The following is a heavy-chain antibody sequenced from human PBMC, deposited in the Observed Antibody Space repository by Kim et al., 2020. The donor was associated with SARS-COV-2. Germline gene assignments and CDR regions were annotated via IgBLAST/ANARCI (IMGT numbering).Heavy chain of an antibody. J-gene: IGHJ4*02. CDR3: VRYGRNYGAVH. CDR2: TTRDGDGS. V-gene: IGHV3-64D*06. CDR1: GFTFSDYA. D-gene: IGHD3-10*01. Sequence: GGSLRLSCSASGFTFSDYAIHWVRRAPGMGLQYVSATTRDGDGSFYADSVKDRFSIFRDNSKNTLFLQMSGLRIEDTATYYCVRYGRNYGAVHGGQGTLV.